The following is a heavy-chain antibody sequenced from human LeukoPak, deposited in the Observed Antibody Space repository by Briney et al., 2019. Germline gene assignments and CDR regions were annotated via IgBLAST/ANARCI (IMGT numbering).Heavy chain of an antibody. V-gene: IGHV4-30-2*01. CDR3: AREISSGWGEYNWFDP. CDR1: GGSISSGGYY. Sequence: PSQTLSLTCTVSGGSISSGGYYWSWIRQPPGKGLEWIGEINHSGSTNYNPSLKSRVTISVDTSKNQFSLKLSSVTAADTAVYYCAREISSGWGEYNWFDPWGQGTLVTVSS. J-gene: IGHJ5*02. CDR2: INHSGST. D-gene: IGHD6-19*01.